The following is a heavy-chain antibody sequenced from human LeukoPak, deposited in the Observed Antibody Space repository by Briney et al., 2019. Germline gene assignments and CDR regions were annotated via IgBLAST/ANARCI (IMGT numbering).Heavy chain of an antibody. Sequence: PSETLSLTCAVYGGSFSAYYWSWIRQSPGKGLQWIAEVNHRGYTNYNPSVKGRVTISVDTSKNQFSLKVTSLTAADTAVYYCARGPTISETGYFDYWGQGTLVTVSS. CDR1: GGSFSAYY. J-gene: IGHJ4*03. D-gene: IGHD1-1*01. V-gene: IGHV4-34*01. CDR3: ARGPTISETGYFDY. CDR2: VNHRGYT.